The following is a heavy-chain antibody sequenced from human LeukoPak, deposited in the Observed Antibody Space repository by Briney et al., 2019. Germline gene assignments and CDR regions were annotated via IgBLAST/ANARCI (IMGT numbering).Heavy chain of an antibody. CDR1: GYSISSGYY. Sequence: SETLSLTCAVSGYSISSGYYWGWIRQPPGKGLEWIGSIYHSGSTYYNPSLKSRVTISVDTSKNQFSLKLSSVTAADTAVYYCARGLKWGSGYDWGLEHWGQGALVTVSS. J-gene: IGHJ4*02. CDR2: IYHSGST. CDR3: ARGLKWGSGYDWGLEH. D-gene: IGHD5-12*01. V-gene: IGHV4-38-2*01.